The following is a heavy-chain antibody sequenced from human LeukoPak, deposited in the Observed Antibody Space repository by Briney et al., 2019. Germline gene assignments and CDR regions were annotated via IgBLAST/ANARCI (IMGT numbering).Heavy chain of an antibody. Sequence: SETLSLTCAVYGGSFSGYYWSWIRQPPGKGLEWIGEINHSGSTNYNPSLKSRVTISVDTSKNQFSLKLSSVTAADTAVYYCASHPDLPRGVIADSEFSKWGQGTLVTVSP. V-gene: IGHV4-34*01. D-gene: IGHD3-10*01. CDR3: ASHPDLPRGVIADSEFSK. CDR1: GGSFSGYY. J-gene: IGHJ4*02. CDR2: INHSGST.